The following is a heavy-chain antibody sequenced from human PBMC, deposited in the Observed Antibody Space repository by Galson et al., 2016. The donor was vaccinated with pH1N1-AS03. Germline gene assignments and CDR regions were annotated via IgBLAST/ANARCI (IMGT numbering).Heavy chain of an antibody. D-gene: IGHD6-19*01. V-gene: IGHV4-31*03. J-gene: IGHJ3*02. CDR2: IYYSGST. CDR1: GGSISSGAHY. Sequence: TLSLTCTVSGGSISSGAHYWSWIHQHAGKGLEWIGHIYYSGSTDYNPSLKSRVTISVDPSKNQISLNLNSVTAADTAVYYCARGSYSSGWYRGRNAFDIWGQGTMVTVSS. CDR3: ARGSYSSGWYRGRNAFDI.